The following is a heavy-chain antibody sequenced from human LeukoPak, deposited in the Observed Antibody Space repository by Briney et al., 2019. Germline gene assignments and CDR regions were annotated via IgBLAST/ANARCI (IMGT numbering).Heavy chain of an antibody. V-gene: IGHV4-59*08. CDR3: ARGVGATNYFDY. J-gene: IGHJ4*02. CDR2: IYYSGST. CDR1: GGSISSYY. Sequence: SETLSLTCTVSGGSISSYYWSWIRQPPGKGLEWIGYIYYSGSTNYNPSLKCRVTISVDTSKNQFSLKLSSVTAADTAVYYCARGVGATNYFDYWGQGTLVTVSS. D-gene: IGHD1-26*01.